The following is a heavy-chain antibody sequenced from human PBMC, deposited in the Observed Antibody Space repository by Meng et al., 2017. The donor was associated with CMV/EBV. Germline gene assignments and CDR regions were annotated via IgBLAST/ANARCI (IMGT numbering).Heavy chain of an antibody. V-gene: IGHV4-61*01. Sequence: SGSYYWRWIRQPPGKGLEWIGYSYYSGSTNYNPSLKSRVTISVDTSKNQFSLKLSSVTAADTAVYYCARSVPCSSTSCYKGAGWFDPWGQGTLVTVSS. J-gene: IGHJ5*02. CDR3: ARSVPCSSTSCYKGAGWFDP. CDR2: SYYSGST. CDR1: SGSYY. D-gene: IGHD2-2*02.